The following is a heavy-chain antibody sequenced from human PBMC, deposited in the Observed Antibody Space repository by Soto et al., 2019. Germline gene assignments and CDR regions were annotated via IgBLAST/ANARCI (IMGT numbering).Heavy chain of an antibody. CDR2: ISSSSSYL. J-gene: IGHJ6*03. CDR3: AGKGRVLLWFGEVLGPSYYYYYMDV. V-gene: IGHV3-21*01. Sequence: EVQLVESGGGLVKPGGSLRLSCAASGFTFSSYSMNWVRQAPGKGLEWVSSISSSSSYLYYADSVKGRFTISRDNAKNSLYLQKNSLRAEDTAVYYCAGKGRVLLWFGEVLGPSYYYYYMDVLGKGTPVTGSS. D-gene: IGHD3-10*01. CDR1: GFTFSSYS.